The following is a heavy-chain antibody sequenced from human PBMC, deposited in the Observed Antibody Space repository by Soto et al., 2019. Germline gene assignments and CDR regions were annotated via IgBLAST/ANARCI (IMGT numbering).Heavy chain of an antibody. CDR1: GGSLSDYF. J-gene: IGHJ6*03. D-gene: IGHD2-21*01. Sequence: SETLSLTCVVSGGSLSDYFWGWIRQPPGMALEWIGEINHLGSINYNPSLKSRVTISVDTSKNQFSLTLNSVTAADTATYYCARGGISHWAYFYYMDVWDRGTTVTVSS. CDR2: INHLGSI. CDR3: ARGGISHWAYFYYMDV. V-gene: IGHV4-34*01.